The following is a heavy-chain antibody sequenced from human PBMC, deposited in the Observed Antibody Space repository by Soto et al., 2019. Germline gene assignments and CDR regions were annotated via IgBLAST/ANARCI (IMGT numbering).Heavy chain of an antibody. D-gene: IGHD5-18*01. CDR3: AGEGYGPYYFYYYAMDV. CDR1: GGSVSSGSYY. J-gene: IGHJ6*02. CDR2: IYYSGST. V-gene: IGHV4-61*01. Sequence: QMQLQESGPGLVKPSETLSLTCTVSGGSVSSGSYYWSWIRQPPGKGLEWIGYIYYSGSTNYNSSLKSRVTISVDTSKNQFSLKLSSVTAADTAVYYCAGEGYGPYYFYYYAMDVWGQGTTVTVSS.